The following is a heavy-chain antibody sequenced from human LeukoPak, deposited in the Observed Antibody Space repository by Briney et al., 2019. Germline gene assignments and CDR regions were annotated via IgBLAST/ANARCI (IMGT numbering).Heavy chain of an antibody. V-gene: IGHV3-21*01. CDR3: AIVGYYYDSSTYSDGFDM. D-gene: IGHD3-22*01. J-gene: IGHJ3*02. CDR1: GFTLRSYS. CDR2: ISSSSTYI. Sequence: GGSLRLSCAASGFTLRSYSMNWVRQAPGKGLEWVSSISSSSTYIYYADSVKGRFTISRDNAKNSLYLQMNSLRAEDTAVYYCAIVGYYYDSSTYSDGFDMWGQGTMVTVSS.